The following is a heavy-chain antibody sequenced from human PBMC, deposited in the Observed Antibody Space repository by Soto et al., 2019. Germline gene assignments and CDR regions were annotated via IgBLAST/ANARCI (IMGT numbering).Heavy chain of an antibody. CDR3: AKESSSTSCYRCRFVDY. V-gene: IGHV3-30*18. CDR1: GFTFSSYG. J-gene: IGHJ4*02. D-gene: IGHD2-2*02. Sequence: LRLSCAASGFTFSSYGMHWVRQAPGKGLEWVAVISYDGSNKYYADSVKGRFTISRDNSKNTLYLQMNSLRAEDTAVYYCAKESSSTSCYRCRFVDYWGQGTLGTV. CDR2: ISYDGSNK.